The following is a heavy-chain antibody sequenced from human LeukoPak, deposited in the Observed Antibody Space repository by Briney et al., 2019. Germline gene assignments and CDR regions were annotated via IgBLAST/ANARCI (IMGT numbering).Heavy chain of an antibody. V-gene: IGHV3-23*01. CDR2: IPASGGST. CDR3: AKESSGGWYFDY. D-gene: IGHD6-19*01. CDR1: GFTFSSNV. Sequence: GGSLRLSCAASGFTFSSNVMIWVRQAPGKGLEWVSSIPASGGSTYYADSVKGRFTISRDNSKNSLYLQMNSLRAEDTAVYYCAKESSGGWYFDYWGQGTLVTVSS. J-gene: IGHJ4*02.